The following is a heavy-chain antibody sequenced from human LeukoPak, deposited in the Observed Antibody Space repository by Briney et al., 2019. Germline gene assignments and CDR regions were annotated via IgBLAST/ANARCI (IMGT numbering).Heavy chain of an antibody. D-gene: IGHD2-2*01. CDR2: IYSGGST. Sequence: QPGGSLRLSCAASGFTVSSNYMSWVRQAPGKGLEWVSVIYSGGSTYYADSVKGRFTISRDNSKNTLYLQMNSLRAEDTAVYYCTRSQGYQLPFDYWGQGTLVTVSS. CDR1: GFTVSSNY. CDR3: TRSQGYQLPFDY. V-gene: IGHV3-53*01. J-gene: IGHJ4*02.